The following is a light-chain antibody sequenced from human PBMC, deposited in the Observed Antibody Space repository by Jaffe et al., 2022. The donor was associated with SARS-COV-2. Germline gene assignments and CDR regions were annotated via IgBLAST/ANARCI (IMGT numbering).Light chain of an antibody. CDR1: QSVRSN. V-gene: IGKV3-15*01. J-gene: IGKJ2*01. CDR3: QHYNDVYT. Sequence: EIVMTQSPVTLSVSPGERATLSCRASQSVRSNLAWYQQKPGEAPRLLIYDASTRATGVPARFSGSGSGTEFSLTISSLQSEDFAVYYCQHYNDVYTFGQGTKLEIK. CDR2: DAS.